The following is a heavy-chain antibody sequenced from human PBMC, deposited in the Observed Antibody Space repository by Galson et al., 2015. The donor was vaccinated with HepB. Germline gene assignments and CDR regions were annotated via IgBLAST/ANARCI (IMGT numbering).Heavy chain of an antibody. J-gene: IGHJ6*03. CDR2: INPHNGTT. CDR1: GYTFASHG. CDR3: AREALPITILGVSFLNYYYMDV. D-gene: IGHD3-3*01. Sequence: SVKVSCKASGYTFASHGLGWVRQAPGLGLEWVGWINPHNGTTNYAKKLQGRVTITSDTSTNTAYMELRSLTSDDSALYYCAREALPITILGVSFLNYYYMDVWGKGTAVTVSS. V-gene: IGHV1-18*01.